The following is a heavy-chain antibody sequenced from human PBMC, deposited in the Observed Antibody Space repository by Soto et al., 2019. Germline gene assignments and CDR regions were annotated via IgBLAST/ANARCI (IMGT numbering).Heavy chain of an antibody. CDR3: ARDTSSYYDFWSGPNWFVP. D-gene: IGHD3-3*01. V-gene: IGHV4-4*07. J-gene: IGHJ5*02. CDR1: GGSISSYY. CDR2: IYTSGST. Sequence: QVQLQESGPGLVKPSETLSLTCTVSGGSISSYYWSWIRQPAGKGLEWIGRIYTSGSTNYNPSLKSRVTMSVDTSKNQFSLKLSSVTAADTAVYYCARDTSSYYDFWSGPNWFVPWGQGTLVTVSS.